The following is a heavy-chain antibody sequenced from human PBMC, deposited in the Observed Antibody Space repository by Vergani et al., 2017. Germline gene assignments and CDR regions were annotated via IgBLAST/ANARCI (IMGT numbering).Heavy chain of an antibody. V-gene: IGHV3-53*01. J-gene: IGHJ5*02. CDR3: ARGPGEAFYDFWDGVANWFDP. D-gene: IGHD3-3*01. CDR1: GFTVSSNY. Sequence: EVQLVESGGGLIQPGGSLRLSCAASGFTVSSNYMSWVRQAPGKGLEWVSVIYSGGSTNYADSVKGRFTISRDNAKNTLYHQMNSRRAEDTAVYYCARGPGEAFYDFWDGVANWFDPWGQGTLVTVSS. CDR2: IYSGGST.